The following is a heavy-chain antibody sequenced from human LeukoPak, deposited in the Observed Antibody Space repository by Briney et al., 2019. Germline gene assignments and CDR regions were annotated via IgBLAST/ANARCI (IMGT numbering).Heavy chain of an antibody. Sequence: GGSLRLSCAASGFTVSSNYMSWVRQAPGKGLEWVANIKQDGSEKYYVDSVKGRFTISRDNAKNSLYLQMNSLRAEDTAVYYCARELGSGSYYIADYWGQGTLVTVSS. D-gene: IGHD3-10*01. CDR1: GFTVSSNY. CDR2: IKQDGSEK. V-gene: IGHV3-7*01. J-gene: IGHJ4*02. CDR3: ARELGSGSYYIADY.